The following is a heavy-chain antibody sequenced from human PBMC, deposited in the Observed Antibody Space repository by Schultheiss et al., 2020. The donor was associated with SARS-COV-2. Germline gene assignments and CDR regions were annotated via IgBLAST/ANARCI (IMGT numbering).Heavy chain of an antibody. Sequence: GESLKISCAASGFTFSSYWMHWVRQAPGKGLVWVSRINSDGSSTSYADSVKGRFTISRDNAKNSLYLQMNSLRAEDTAVYYCASPVRGAVPLWSSAYDYWGQGTLVTVSS. D-gene: IGHD3-10*01. J-gene: IGHJ4*02. CDR1: GFTFSSYW. V-gene: IGHV3-74*01. CDR3: ASPVRGAVPLWSSAYDY. CDR2: INSDGSST.